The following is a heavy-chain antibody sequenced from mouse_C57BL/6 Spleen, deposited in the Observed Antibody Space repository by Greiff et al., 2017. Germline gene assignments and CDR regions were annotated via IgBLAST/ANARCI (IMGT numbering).Heavy chain of an antibody. D-gene: IGHD4-1*01. V-gene: IGHV1-59*01. J-gene: IGHJ3*01. Sequence: QVQLQQPGAELVRPGTSVKLSCKASGYTFTSYWMPWVKQRPGQGLEWIGVIDPSDSYTNYNQKFKGKATLTVDTSSSTAYMQLSSLTSDDSAVYYCAPNWYEGDVAYWGQGTLVTVSA. CDR3: APNWYEGDVAY. CDR1: GYTFTSYW. CDR2: IDPSDSYT.